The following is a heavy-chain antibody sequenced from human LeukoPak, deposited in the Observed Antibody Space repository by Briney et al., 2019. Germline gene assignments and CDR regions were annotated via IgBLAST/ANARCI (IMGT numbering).Heavy chain of an antibody. CDR2: INPNSGGT. CDR3: ARDPVVGALGDWFDP. D-gene: IGHD2-15*01. Sequence: ASVKVSCKASGYTFTGYYMHWVRQAPGQGLEWVGWINPNSGGTNYQGRVTMTRDTSISTAYMELSRLRSDDTAVYYCARDPVVGALGDWFDPWGQGTLVTVSS. J-gene: IGHJ5*02. CDR1: GYTFTGYY. V-gene: IGHV1-2*02.